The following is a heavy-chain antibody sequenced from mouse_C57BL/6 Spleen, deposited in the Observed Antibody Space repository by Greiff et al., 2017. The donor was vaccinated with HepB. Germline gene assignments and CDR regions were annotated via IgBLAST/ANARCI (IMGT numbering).Heavy chain of an antibody. Sequence: VQLQQSGPVLVKPGASVKMSCKASGYTFTDYYMNWVKQSHGKSLEWIGVINPYNGGTSYNQKFKGKATLTVEKSSSTAYMELNSLTSEDSAVYYCAREGTYGYDGFAYWGQGTLVTVSA. CDR1: GYTFTDYY. D-gene: IGHD2-2*01. V-gene: IGHV1-19*01. CDR2: INPYNGGT. J-gene: IGHJ3*01. CDR3: AREGTYGYDGFAY.